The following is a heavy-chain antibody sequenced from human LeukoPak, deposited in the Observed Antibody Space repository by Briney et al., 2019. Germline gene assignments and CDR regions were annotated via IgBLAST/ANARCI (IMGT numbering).Heavy chain of an antibody. CDR2: ISSSSSTK. J-gene: IGHJ4*02. V-gene: IGHV3-48*04. Sequence: GGSLRLSCAVSGFTFSSYSMNWVRQAPGKGLEWVSYISSSSSTKYYADSVKGRFTISRDNAKNSLFLQMNSLRAEDTAVYYCARVVWGQLTYYFDYWGQGTLVTVSS. CDR1: GFTFSSYS. D-gene: IGHD3-16*01. CDR3: ARVVWGQLTYYFDY.